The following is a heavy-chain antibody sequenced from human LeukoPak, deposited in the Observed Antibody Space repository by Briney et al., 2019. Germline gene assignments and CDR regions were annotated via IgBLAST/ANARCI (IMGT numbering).Heavy chain of an antibody. J-gene: IGHJ5*02. Sequence: SGPTLVNPTQTLTLTCTFSGFSLSTSGVGVGWIRQPPGKALEWLALIYWNDDKRYSPSLKSRLTITKDTSKNQVVLTMTNMDPVDTATYYCAHRTTVTTKVHWFDPWGQGTLVTVSS. V-gene: IGHV2-5*01. CDR2: IYWNDDK. D-gene: IGHD4-17*01. CDR3: AHRTTVTTKVHWFDP. CDR1: GFSLSTSGVG.